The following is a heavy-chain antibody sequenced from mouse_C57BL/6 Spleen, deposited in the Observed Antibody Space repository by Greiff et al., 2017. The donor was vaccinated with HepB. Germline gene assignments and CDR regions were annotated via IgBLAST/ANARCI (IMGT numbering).Heavy chain of an antibody. CDR2: IWRGGST. CDR1: GFSLTSYG. V-gene: IGHV2-5*01. D-gene: IGHD2-4*01. Sequence: VKLVESGPGLVQPSQSLSITCTVSGFSLTSYGVHWVRQSPGKGLEWLGVIWRGGSTDYNAAFMSRLSITKDNSKSQVFFKMNSLQADDTAIYYCAKEGSDYDGGGYYYAMDYWGQGTSVTVSS. J-gene: IGHJ4*01. CDR3: AKEGSDYDGGGYYYAMDY.